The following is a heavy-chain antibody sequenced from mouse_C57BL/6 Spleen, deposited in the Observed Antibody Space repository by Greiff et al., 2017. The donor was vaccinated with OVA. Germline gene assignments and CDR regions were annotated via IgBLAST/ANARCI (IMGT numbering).Heavy chain of an antibody. CDR3: AIGECYDGYYMDY. CDR1: GYAFTNYL. CDR2: IHPGSGGT. Sequence: VQVVESGAELVRPGTSVKVSCKASGYAFTNYLIEWVKQRPGQGLEWIGVIHPGSGGTNYNEKFKGKATMTVAKSSSHAYMQLSSLTSEDSAVYFCAIGECYDGYYMDYWGQGTSVTVSS. V-gene: IGHV1-54*01. J-gene: IGHJ4*01. D-gene: IGHD2-3*01.